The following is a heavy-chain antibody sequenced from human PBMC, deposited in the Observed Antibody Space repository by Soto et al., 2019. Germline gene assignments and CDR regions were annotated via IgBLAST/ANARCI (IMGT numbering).Heavy chain of an antibody. CDR3: ARVIAATKWFDP. Sequence: PSETLSLTCTVSGGSISSYYWSWIRQPPGKGLEWIGYIYYSGSTNYNPSLKSRVTISVDTSKNQFSLKLSSVTAADTAVYYCARVIAATKWFDPWGQGTLVNVS. CDR1: GGSISSYY. J-gene: IGHJ5*02. CDR2: IYYSGST. V-gene: IGHV4-59*01. D-gene: IGHD2-15*01.